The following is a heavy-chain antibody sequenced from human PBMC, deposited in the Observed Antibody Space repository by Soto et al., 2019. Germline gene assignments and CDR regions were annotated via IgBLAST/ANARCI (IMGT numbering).Heavy chain of an antibody. Sequence: SVKVSCKASGGTFSSYTISWVRQAPGQGLEWMGRIIPILGIANYAQKFQGRVTITADKSTSTAYMELSSLRSEDTAVYYCAVPTTVPHDAFDIWSQGTMVTVSS. CDR3: AVPTTVPHDAFDI. V-gene: IGHV1-69*02. CDR2: IIPILGIA. J-gene: IGHJ3*02. CDR1: GGTFSSYT. D-gene: IGHD4-17*01.